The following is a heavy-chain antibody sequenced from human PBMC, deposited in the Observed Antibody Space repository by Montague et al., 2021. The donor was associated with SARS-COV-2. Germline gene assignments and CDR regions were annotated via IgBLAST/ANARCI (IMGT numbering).Heavy chain of an antibody. V-gene: IGHV4-39*01. D-gene: IGHD3-10*01. CDR3: ASSYYYGSGTYVYNYYMDG. CDR2: ISYSGRT. Sequence: SETLSLTCTVSGGSVSSSPYYWGWIRQPPGRGLEWVGSISYSGRTYFXPSLKSRLTISVDSSENQFSLRLSSVTAADTAVYYCASSYYYGSGTYVYNYYMDGWGKG. CDR1: GGSVSSSPYY. J-gene: IGHJ6*03.